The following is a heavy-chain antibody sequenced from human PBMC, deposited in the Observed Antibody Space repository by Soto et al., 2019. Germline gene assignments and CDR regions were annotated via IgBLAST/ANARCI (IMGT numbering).Heavy chain of an antibody. CDR2: IPYDGSNK. V-gene: IGHV3-30*03. J-gene: IGHJ4*02. CDR3: ARPSYCSSTSCDSWYDY. CDR1: GFTFGSCG. Sequence: RRLSFAASGFTFGSCGMHWVRQAPCKGLEWVAVIPYDGSNKYYADSVKGRFTISRDNSKNTLYLKMNSLRAEDTAVYYCARPSYCSSTSCDSWYDYWGQGTLVTVSS. D-gene: IGHD2-2*01.